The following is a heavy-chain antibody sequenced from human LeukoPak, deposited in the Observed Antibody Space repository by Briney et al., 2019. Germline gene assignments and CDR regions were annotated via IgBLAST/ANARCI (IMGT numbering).Heavy chain of an antibody. CDR2: IYYSGSI. D-gene: IGHD3-3*01. V-gene: IGHV4-39*07. CDR1: GGSISSSSYY. Sequence: SETLSLTCTVSGGSISSSSYYWGWIRQPPGKALEWIGSIYYSGSIYYKPSLKSRVTISVDTSKNQFSLKLSSVTAADTAVYYCARVPRADEFWSGYNYYYYYMDVWGKGTTVTVSS. J-gene: IGHJ6*03. CDR3: ARVPRADEFWSGYNYYYYYMDV.